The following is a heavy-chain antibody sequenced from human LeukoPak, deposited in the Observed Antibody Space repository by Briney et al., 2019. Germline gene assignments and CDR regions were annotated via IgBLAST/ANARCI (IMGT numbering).Heavy chain of an antibody. D-gene: IGHD5-24*01. V-gene: IGHV1-69*05. CDR3: AWNVEMATIFFDY. CDR2: IIPIFGTA. CDR1: GGTFSSYA. Sequence: SVKVSCKASGGTFSSYAISWVRQAPGQGLEWMGRIIPIFGTANYAQKFQGRVTITTDESTSTAYMELSSLRSEDTAVYSCAWNVEMATIFFDYWGQGTLVTVSS. J-gene: IGHJ4*02.